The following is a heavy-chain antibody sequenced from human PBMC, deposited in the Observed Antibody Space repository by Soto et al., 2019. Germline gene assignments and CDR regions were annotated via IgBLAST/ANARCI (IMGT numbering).Heavy chain of an antibody. D-gene: IGHD2-2*01. CDR2: IYYSGST. CDR3: VSDQSH. J-gene: IGHJ4*02. Sequence: QVQLQESGPGLVKPSETLSLTCTVSGGSVSSGSYYWSWIRQPPGKGLEWIGYIYYSGSTNYNPSLKSRVTISVDTSKNQFSLKLCSVTAADTAVYYCVSDQSHWGQGTLVTVSS. CDR1: GGSVSSGSYY. V-gene: IGHV4-61*01.